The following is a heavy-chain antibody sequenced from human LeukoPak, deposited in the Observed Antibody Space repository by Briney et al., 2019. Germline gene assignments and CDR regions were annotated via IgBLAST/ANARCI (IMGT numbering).Heavy chain of an antibody. D-gene: IGHD6-19*01. Sequence: SETLSLTCSVSGCSISSYYWSWIRQPPGKGLEWIGNIYYSGSTNYHPSLKSRVTISVDTSKNQFSLKLSSVTAAETAVYYCARIAYSSGWYDYWGQGTLVTVSS. V-gene: IGHV4-59*01. CDR3: ARIAYSSGWYDY. CDR2: IYYSGST. CDR1: GCSISSYY. J-gene: IGHJ4*02.